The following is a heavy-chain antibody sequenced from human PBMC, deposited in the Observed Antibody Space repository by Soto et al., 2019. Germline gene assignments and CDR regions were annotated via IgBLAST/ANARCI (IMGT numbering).Heavy chain of an antibody. D-gene: IGHD1-26*01. CDR2: IWYDGSNK. CDR1: GFTFSSYG. Sequence: GGSLRLSCAASGFTFSSYGMHWVRQAPGKGLEWVAVIWYDGSNKYYADSVKGRFTISRDNSKNTLYLQMNSLRAEDTAVYYWAGDSAPKWELRGGLSKYYFDYWGQGTLVTVSS. J-gene: IGHJ4*02. V-gene: IGHV3-33*01. CDR3: AGDSAPKWELRGGLSKYYFDY.